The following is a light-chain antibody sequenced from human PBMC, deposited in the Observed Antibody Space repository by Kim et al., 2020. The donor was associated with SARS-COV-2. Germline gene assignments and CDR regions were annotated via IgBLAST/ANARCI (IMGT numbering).Light chain of an antibody. Sequence: SAGGDRGTISCPASPDIRNDLGWYQQKPGRAPKRLIYGASSLQSGVPSRFSGSGSGTEFPLTISSVQPEDFATYFCLQHSTYPITFGQGTRLEIK. CDR3: LQHSTYPIT. CDR1: PDIRND. CDR2: GAS. J-gene: IGKJ5*01. V-gene: IGKV1-17*01.